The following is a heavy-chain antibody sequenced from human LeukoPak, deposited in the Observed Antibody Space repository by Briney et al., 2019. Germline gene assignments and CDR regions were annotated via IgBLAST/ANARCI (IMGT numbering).Heavy chain of an antibody. J-gene: IGHJ4*02. CDR2: INPNSGGT. Sequence: ASVKVSCKASGYTFTGYYMHWVRQAPGQGLEWMGWINPNSGGTNYAQKFQGRVTMTRDTSISTAYMELSRLRSDDTAVYYCARDMLKGYYDSSGYFGYWGQGTLVTVSS. V-gene: IGHV1-2*02. D-gene: IGHD3-22*01. CDR3: ARDMLKGYYDSSGYFGY. CDR1: GYTFTGYY.